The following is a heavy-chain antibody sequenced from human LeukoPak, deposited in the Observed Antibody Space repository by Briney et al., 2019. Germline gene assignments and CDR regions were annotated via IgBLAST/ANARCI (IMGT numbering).Heavy chain of an antibody. J-gene: IGHJ5*02. CDR2: IYPGDSQT. D-gene: IGHD3-3*01. CDR1: GYSFANYW. CDR3: ARSSVNWFDP. V-gene: IGHV5-51*01. Sequence: GESLKISCKGSGYSFANYWIGWVRQMPGQGLEWMGIIYPGDSQTRYSPSFQGQVTISADKFISTAYRQWSSLKASDTAIYYCARSSVNWFDPWGQGTLVTVSS.